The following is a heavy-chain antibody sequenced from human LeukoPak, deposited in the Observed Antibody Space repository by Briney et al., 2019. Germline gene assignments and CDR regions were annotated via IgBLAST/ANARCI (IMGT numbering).Heavy chain of an antibody. J-gene: IGHJ4*02. CDR3: ARGIRYGNDF. D-gene: IGHD6-13*01. CDR2: IYDYGTT. Sequence: SSETLSLTCNVSGGSIINYYWTWVRQPPGKGLEWIGYIYDYGTTNYNPSLKSRVTISVDTSKNQFSLSLTSVTAADTAVYYCARGIRYGNDFWGQGTLVTVFS. V-gene: IGHV4-59*01. CDR1: GGSIINYY.